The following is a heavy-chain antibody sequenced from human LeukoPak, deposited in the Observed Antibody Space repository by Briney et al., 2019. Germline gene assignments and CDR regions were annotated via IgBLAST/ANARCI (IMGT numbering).Heavy chain of an antibody. V-gene: IGHV1-69*06. Sequence: EASVKVSCKASGGTFSSYAISWVRQAPGQGLEWMGGIIPIFGTANYAQKFQGRVTITADKSTSTAYMELSSLRSEDTAVYYCARDTALRYCSSTSCSPRGGPFDPWGQGTLVTVSS. D-gene: IGHD2-2*01. J-gene: IGHJ5*02. CDR3: ARDTALRYCSSTSCSPRGGPFDP. CDR1: GGTFSSYA. CDR2: IIPIFGTA.